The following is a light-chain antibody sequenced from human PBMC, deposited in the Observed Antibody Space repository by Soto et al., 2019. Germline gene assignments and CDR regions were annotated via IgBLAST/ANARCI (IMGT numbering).Light chain of an antibody. V-gene: IGKV1-5*03. CDR3: QQYDSYPWT. J-gene: IGKJ1*01. Sequence: DIQMTQSPSTLSASVGDRVIITCRASQRIGTWLAWFQQKPGMAPKILIYKASSLESGVPSRFSGSGSATEFTLTINSLQLDDFATYFCQQYDSYPWTFGQGTKVEI. CDR1: QRIGTW. CDR2: KAS.